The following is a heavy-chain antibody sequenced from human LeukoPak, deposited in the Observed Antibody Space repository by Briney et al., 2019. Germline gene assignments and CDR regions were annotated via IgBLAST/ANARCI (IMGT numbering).Heavy chain of an antibody. Sequence: SVKVSCKASGGTFSSYAISWVRQAPGQGLEWMGRIIPIFGIANYAQKFRGRVTITADKSTSTAYMELSSLRSEDTAVYYCARLNSDCGGDCYYDYWGQGTLVTVSS. V-gene: IGHV1-69*04. CDR3: ARLNSDCGGDCYYDY. CDR1: GGTFSSYA. CDR2: IIPIFGIA. J-gene: IGHJ4*02. D-gene: IGHD2-21*02.